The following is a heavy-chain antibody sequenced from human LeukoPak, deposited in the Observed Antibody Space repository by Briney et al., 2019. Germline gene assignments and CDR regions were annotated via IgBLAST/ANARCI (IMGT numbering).Heavy chain of an antibody. CDR3: ARRLRNNNWFDP. Sequence: SETLSLTCAVYGGSFSGYYWSWIRQPPGKGLEWIGEINHSGSTNYNPSLKSRVTISVGTSKNQFSLKLSSVTAADTAVYYCARRLRNNNWFDPWGQGTLVTVSS. D-gene: IGHD4-17*01. CDR1: GGSFSGYY. J-gene: IGHJ5*02. CDR2: INHSGST. V-gene: IGHV4-34*01.